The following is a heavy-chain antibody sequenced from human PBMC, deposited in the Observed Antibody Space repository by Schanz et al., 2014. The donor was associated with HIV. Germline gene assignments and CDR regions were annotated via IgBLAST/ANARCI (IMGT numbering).Heavy chain of an antibody. J-gene: IGHJ6*02. CDR3: ARVEGPTTFYYYYYGSDV. V-gene: IGHV3-30*04. CDR2: ISYDRSHK. D-gene: IGHD4-4*01. Sequence: VQLVESGEGLVKPGGSLRLSCTGSGFIFRDYALHWVRQAPGKGLEWVAVISYDRSHKYYADSVKGRFTISRDNSKNTLFLQMNSLRAEDTAVYYFARVEGPTTFYYYYYGSDVWGQGTAVTVSS. CDR1: GFIFRDYA.